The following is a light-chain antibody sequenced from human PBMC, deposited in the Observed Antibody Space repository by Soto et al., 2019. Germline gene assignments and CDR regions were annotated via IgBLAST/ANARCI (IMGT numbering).Light chain of an antibody. V-gene: IGKV3-20*01. J-gene: IGKJ5*01. CDR1: QSITSSF. CDR2: GAS. CDR3: QQYENSPIT. Sequence: VFTHSPGTQSLSPGERASLSCGASQSITSSFLAWYQQKPGQAPRLLIYGASGRATGIPDRFSGTGSETDFTLTINRLEPEDFAVYYCQQYENSPITFGQGTRLAIK.